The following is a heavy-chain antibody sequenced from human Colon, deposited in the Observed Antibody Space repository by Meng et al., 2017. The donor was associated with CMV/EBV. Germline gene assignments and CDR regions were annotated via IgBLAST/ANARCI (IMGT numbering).Heavy chain of an antibody. D-gene: IGHD6-19*01. V-gene: IGHV3-11*06. Sequence: GGSLRLSCTASGFTFSDYYMSWIRQAPGKGLEWVSSITTASLYTHYADSVRGRFTISRDNANSSVYLHMTTLRAEDTAVYYCARAGLRAVEATRSDYWGQGTLVTVSS. J-gene: IGHJ4*02. CDR1: GFTFSDYY. CDR3: ARAGLRAVEATRSDY. CDR2: ITTASLYT.